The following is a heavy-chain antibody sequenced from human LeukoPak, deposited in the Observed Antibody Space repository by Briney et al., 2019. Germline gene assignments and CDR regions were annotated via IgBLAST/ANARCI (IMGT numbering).Heavy chain of an antibody. Sequence: SQTLSLTCTVSGGSISSGGYYWSWIRQHPGKGLEWIGYIYYSGSTYYNPSLKSRVTISVDTSKNQFSLKLSSVTAADTAVYYCARGYLNPFMSIFDYRGQGTLVTVSS. CDR2: IYYSGST. CDR1: GGSISSGGYY. J-gene: IGHJ4*02. CDR3: ARGYLNPFMSIFDY. D-gene: IGHD6-6*01. V-gene: IGHV4-31*03.